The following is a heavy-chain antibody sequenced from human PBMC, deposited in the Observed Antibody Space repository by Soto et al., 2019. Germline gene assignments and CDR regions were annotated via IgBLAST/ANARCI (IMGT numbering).Heavy chain of an antibody. CDR1: GFSLSDHY. D-gene: IGHD4-17*01. J-gene: IGHJ4*02. V-gene: IGHV3-72*01. CDR2: IRNEPYGYTT. CDR3: ADVMWKRDYLP. Sequence: EVQLVASGGGLVQPGGSLRLSCVASGFSLSDHYMDWVRQAPGKGLEWLGLIRNEPYGYTTNYAASVKGRFTISRDDSKNSLFLQLYSLTDEDAAIYYCADVMWKRDYLPWGQGTLVTVSS.